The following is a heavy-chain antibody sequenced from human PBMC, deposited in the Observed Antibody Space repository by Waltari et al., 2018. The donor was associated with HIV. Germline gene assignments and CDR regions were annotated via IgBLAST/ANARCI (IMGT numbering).Heavy chain of an antibody. CDR2: IKQDVKEK. D-gene: IGHD1-26*01. Sequence: EVQLVETGGALVQPGGSLRVSCVASGFTFSKYWMTWVRRAPGKGLEWVANIKQDVKEKNYLDSVKGRFTISRDNAKNSLYLQMNNLRDEDSATYYCARAYSGTYRIGDYWGQGTLVTVSS. V-gene: IGHV3-7*01. J-gene: IGHJ4*02. CDR3: ARAYSGTYRIGDY. CDR1: GFTFSKYW.